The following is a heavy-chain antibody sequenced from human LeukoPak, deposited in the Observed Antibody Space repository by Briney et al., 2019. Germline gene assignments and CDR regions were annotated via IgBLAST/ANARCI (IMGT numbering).Heavy chain of an antibody. CDR2: ISGSGGST. Sequence: PGGSLRLSCAASGFTFSSYAMTWVRQAPGKGLEWVSAISGSGGSTYYADSVKGRFTISRDNSKNTLYLQMNSLRAEDTAVYYCANSAGWFGELFLIDYWGQGTLVTVSS. V-gene: IGHV3-23*01. CDR3: ANSAGWFGELFLIDY. CDR1: GFTFSSYA. D-gene: IGHD3-10*01. J-gene: IGHJ4*02.